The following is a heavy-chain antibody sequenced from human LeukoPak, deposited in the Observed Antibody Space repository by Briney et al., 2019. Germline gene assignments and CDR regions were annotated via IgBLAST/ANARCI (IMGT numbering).Heavy chain of an antibody. J-gene: IGHJ6*02. CDR1: GDSVSGYY. Sequence: PSETLSLTCIVSGDSVSGYYWNWIRQPPGKGLEWIGYTHHSGNTLYNPSLKSRVTTSVDTSKNQFSLKLSSVTAADTAVYYCARLDGPDYYDSSGRRMENYYYYYGMDVWGQGTTVTVSS. CDR2: THHSGNT. V-gene: IGHV4-59*08. D-gene: IGHD3-22*01. CDR3: ARLDGPDYYDSSGRRMENYYYYYGMDV.